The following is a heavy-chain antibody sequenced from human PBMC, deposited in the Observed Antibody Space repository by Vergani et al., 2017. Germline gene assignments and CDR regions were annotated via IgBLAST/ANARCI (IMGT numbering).Heavy chain of an antibody. CDR3: ARAYSGRVAPHYYTYGGMDV. CDR1: SHTFRTYG. V-gene: IGHV1-18*01. D-gene: IGHD1-26*01. CDR2: IRPYTGHT. Sequence: QVQLVQSGAELKKPGASVSVSCKGSSHTFRTYGISWVRQAPGKGLEWMAWIRPYTGHTIYAQKFQGRVTMTTDTSTNTAYMELTSLRSDDTAVYYCARAYSGRVAPHYYTYGGMDVWGPGTTVTVSS. J-gene: IGHJ6*02.